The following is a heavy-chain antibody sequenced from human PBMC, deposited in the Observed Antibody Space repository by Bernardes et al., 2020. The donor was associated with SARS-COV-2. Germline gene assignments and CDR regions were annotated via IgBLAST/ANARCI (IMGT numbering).Heavy chain of an antibody. Sequence: SETLSLTCTVSGGSISSGGYYWSWIRQHPGKGLEWIGYIYYSGSTYYNPSLKSRVTISVDTSKNQFSLKLSSVTAADTAVYYCARERISLGGQLVQVPRYYGMDVWGQGTTVTVSS. D-gene: IGHD6-6*01. CDR1: GGSISSGGYY. CDR2: IYYSGST. CDR3: ARERISLGGQLVQVPRYYGMDV. J-gene: IGHJ6*02. V-gene: IGHV4-31*03.